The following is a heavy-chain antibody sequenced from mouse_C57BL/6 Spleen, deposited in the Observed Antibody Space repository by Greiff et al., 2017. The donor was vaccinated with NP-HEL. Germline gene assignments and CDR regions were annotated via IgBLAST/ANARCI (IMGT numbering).Heavy chain of an antibody. CDR2: INPNNGGT. Sequence: EVQLQQSGPELVKPGASVKIPCKASGYTFTDYNMDWVKQSHGKSLEWIGDINPNNGGTIYNQKFKGKATLTVDKSSSTAYMELRSLTSDDTAVYYCARNNYGGNYAMDYWGQGTSVTVSS. CDR1: GYTFTDYN. J-gene: IGHJ4*01. D-gene: IGHD1-1*01. V-gene: IGHV1-18*01. CDR3: ARNNYGGNYAMDY.